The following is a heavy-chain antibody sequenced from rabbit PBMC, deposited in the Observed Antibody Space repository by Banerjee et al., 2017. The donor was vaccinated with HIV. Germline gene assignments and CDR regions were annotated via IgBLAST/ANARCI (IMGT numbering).Heavy chain of an antibody. CDR3: ARGYARLDL. J-gene: IGHJ3*01. CDR2: IGGGNSGTT. CDR1: GFILSSYG. D-gene: IGHD4-2*01. V-gene: IGHV1S45*01. Sequence: QEQLVESGGGLVQPGGSLKLSCKASGFILSSYGVSWVRQAPGKGLEWIACIGGGNSGTTYYASWAKGRFTISKTSSTTVTLQMTSLTAADTATYFCARGYARLDLWGQGTLVT.